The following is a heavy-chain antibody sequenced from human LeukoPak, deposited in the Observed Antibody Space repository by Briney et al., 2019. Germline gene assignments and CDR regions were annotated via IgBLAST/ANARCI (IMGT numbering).Heavy chain of an antibody. CDR2: ISAYNGNT. D-gene: IGHD4-17*01. CDR3: ARDESSRVMTTVTTYDS. Sequence: ASVKVSCKASGYTFTSYGISWVRQAPGQGLEWMGWISAYNGNTNYAQKLQDRVTMTTDTSTSTAYMELRSLRSDGTAVYYCARDESSRVMTTVTTYDSWGQGTLVTVYS. J-gene: IGHJ4*02. CDR1: GYTFTSYG. V-gene: IGHV1-18*01.